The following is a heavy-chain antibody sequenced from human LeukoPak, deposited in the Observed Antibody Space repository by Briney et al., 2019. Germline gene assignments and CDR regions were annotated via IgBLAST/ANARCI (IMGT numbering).Heavy chain of an antibody. CDR1: GFTFSTYW. Sequence: GGSLRLSCGASGFTFSTYWMSWVRQAPGKGLEWVASINQDGSQKYYVDSVKGRFTISRDNSKNTLYLQMNSLRAEDTAVYYCARDGGNWNSLDYYFDYWGQGTLVTVSS. J-gene: IGHJ4*02. D-gene: IGHD1-7*01. V-gene: IGHV3-7*01. CDR2: INQDGSQK. CDR3: ARDGGNWNSLDYYFDY.